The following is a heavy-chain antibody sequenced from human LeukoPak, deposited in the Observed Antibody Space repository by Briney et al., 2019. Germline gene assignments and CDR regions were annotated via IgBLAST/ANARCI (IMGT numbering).Heavy chain of an antibody. CDR2: IRSKAYGGTT. D-gene: IGHD3-9*01. CDR1: GLTFGDYA. Sequence: PGGSLRPSCPASGLTFGDYAMSWFGQAPGKGLEGVGFIRSKAYGGTTEYAASVKGRFTISRDDSKSIAYLQMNSLKTEDTAVYYCGSRSYYDILTGQIIPPYWGQGTLVTVSS. J-gene: IGHJ4*02. V-gene: IGHV3-49*03. CDR3: GSRSYYDILTGQIIPPY.